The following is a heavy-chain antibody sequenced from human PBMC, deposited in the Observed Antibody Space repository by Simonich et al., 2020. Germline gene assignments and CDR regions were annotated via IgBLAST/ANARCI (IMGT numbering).Heavy chain of an antibody. D-gene: IGHD6-13*01. J-gene: IGHJ4*02. CDR3: ARGAAAGTFDY. CDR2: INPNSGGT. CDR1: GYTFTGYY. Sequence: QVQLVQSGAEVKKPGASVKVSCKASGYTFTGYYMHWGRQAPGQGLEWMVRINPNSGGTNYAQKCQGRVTMTRDTSISTAYMELSRLRSDDTAVYYCARGAAAGTFDYWGQGTLVTVSS. V-gene: IGHV1-2*06.